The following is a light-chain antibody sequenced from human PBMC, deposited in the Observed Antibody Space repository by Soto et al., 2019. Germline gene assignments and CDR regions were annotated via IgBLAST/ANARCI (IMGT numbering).Light chain of an antibody. CDR1: ESFSSW. CDR3: QQYNSYSLT. J-gene: IGKJ5*01. V-gene: IGKV1-5*01. Sequence: DIQKTQCPSTLPASVGDSVTITCRASESFSSWLAWYQQKPGKAPKLLIYDASSLESGVPSRFSGSGSGTEFTLTISSLQPDEFATYYCQQYNSYSLTFGQGTRLEIK. CDR2: DAS.